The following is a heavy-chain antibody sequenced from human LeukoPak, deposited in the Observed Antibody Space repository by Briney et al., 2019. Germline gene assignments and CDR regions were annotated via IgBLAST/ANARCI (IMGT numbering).Heavy chain of an antibody. D-gene: IGHD1-26*01. V-gene: IGHV3-23*01. J-gene: IGHJ6*02. CDR1: GFTFSSSA. Sequence: PGGSLRLSCAASGFTFSSSAMSWVRQAPGKGLEWVSAISNNGGYTYYADSVKGRLTISRDKSKNTLYLQMNSLRAEDTAVYLCARLRVGPTNSYYGMDVWGQGTTVTVSS. CDR2: ISNNGGYT. CDR3: ARLRVGPTNSYYGMDV.